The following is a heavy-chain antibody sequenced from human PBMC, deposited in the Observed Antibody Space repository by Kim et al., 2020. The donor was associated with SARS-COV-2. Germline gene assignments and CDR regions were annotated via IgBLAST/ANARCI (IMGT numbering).Heavy chain of an antibody. J-gene: IGHJ4*02. V-gene: IGHV3-48*02. CDR3: ASFRRVIDY. Sequence: STIYYEDSVKGRFTISRDNAKNSLYLQMNSLRDEDTAVYYCASFRRVIDYWGQGTLVTVSS. D-gene: IGHD3-22*01. CDR2: STI.